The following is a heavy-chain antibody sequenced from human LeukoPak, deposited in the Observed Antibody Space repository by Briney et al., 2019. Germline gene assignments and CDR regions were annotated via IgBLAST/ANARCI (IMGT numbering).Heavy chain of an antibody. CDR3: ARDGGPNIVVVPAAIQYYYYYMDV. CDR1: GFTFSSYW. D-gene: IGHD2-2*02. Sequence: GGSLRLSCSASGFTFSSYWMHWVRQAPGKGLVWVSRINTDGSSTSYADSVKGRFTISRDNAKNTLYLQMNSLRAEDTAVYYCARDGGPNIVVVPAAIQYYYYYMDVWGQGTLVTVSS. CDR2: INTDGSST. J-gene: IGHJ6*03. V-gene: IGHV3-74*01.